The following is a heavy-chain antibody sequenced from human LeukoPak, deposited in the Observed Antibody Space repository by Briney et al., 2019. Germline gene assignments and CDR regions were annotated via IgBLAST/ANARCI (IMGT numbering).Heavy chain of an antibody. CDR1: GFTFSSYE. V-gene: IGHV3-48*03. D-gene: IGHD1-14*01. J-gene: IGHJ5*02. CDR3: ARVAARTRVHNWFDP. CDR2: ISSSGSTI. Sequence: GGSLRLSCAASGFTFSSYEMNWVRQAPGKGLEWVSYISSSGSTIYYADSVKGRFTISRDNAKNSLYLQMNSLRAEDTAVYYCARVAARTRVHNWFDPWGQGTLVTVYS.